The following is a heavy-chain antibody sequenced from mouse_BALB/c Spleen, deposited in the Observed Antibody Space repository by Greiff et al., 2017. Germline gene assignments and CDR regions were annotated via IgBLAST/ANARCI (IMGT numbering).Heavy chain of an antibody. D-gene: IGHD1-1*01. CDR2: ISSGGGNT. CDR3: ARYHLFMTTVVEGMDY. Sequence: EVQLVESGGGLVKPGGSLKLSCAASGFTFSSYTMSWVRQTPEKRLEWVATISSGGGNTYYPDSVKGRFTISRDNAKNNLYLQMSSLRSEDTALYYCARYHLFMTTVVEGMDYWGQGTSVTVSS. CDR1: GFTFSSYT. V-gene: IGHV5-9*03. J-gene: IGHJ4*01.